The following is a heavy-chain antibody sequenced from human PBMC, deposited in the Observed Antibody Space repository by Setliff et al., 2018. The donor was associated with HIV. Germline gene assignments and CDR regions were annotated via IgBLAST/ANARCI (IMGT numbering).Heavy chain of an antibody. D-gene: IGHD5-18*01. CDR1: GYSISIGYY. Sequence: PSETLSLTCAVSGYSISIGYYWGWIRQAPGKGLEWIGNIYHSGITYYNPSLKSRVTISVDTSKNQFSLKLTSVAAADTAVYYCARDSGGYNYGFAVGSFDYWGQGALVTVSS. J-gene: IGHJ4*02. CDR3: ARDSGGYNYGFAVGSFDY. CDR2: IYHSGIT. V-gene: IGHV4-38-2*02.